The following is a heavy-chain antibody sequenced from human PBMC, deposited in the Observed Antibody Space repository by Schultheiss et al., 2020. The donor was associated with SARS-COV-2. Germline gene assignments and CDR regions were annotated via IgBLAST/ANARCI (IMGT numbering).Heavy chain of an antibody. D-gene: IGHD2-2*01. CDR1: GFTFSSYA. CDR2: VSFDGSNK. V-gene: IGHV3-30-3*01. CDR3: ATGTHQNLRYSNYGMDV. Sequence: GGSLRLSCAASGFTFSSYAMHWVRQAPGKGLEWVALVSFDGSNKYYADSVKGRFTISRDNSKSTLYLQMNSLRAEDTAVYNCATGTHQNLRYSNYGMDVWGQGTTVTVSS. J-gene: IGHJ6*02.